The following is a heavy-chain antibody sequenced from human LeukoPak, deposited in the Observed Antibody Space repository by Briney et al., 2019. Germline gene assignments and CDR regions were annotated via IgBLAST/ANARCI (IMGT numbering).Heavy chain of an antibody. J-gene: IGHJ4*01. CDR3: AKGDLGFGRFYFDY. V-gene: IGHV3-23*01. CDR2: ISGSGGTT. D-gene: IGHD3-16*01. CDR1: GFTFTSYA. Sequence: GGSLRLSCAASGFTFTSYAMNWVRQAPGKGLEWVSSISGSGGTTYNADSVKGRFTISRDNSKNTLYLQMNNLRAEDTAVYYCAKGDLGFGRFYFDYWGHGNLVTVSP.